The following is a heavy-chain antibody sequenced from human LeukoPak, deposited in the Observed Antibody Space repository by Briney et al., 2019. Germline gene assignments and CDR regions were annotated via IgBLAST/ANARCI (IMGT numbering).Heavy chain of an antibody. V-gene: IGHV1-18*01. CDR3: ARSGADSSGYPIDY. CDR1: GYTFTSYG. Sequence: ASVKVPCKASGYTFTSYGISWVRQTPGQGLEWMGWISAYNGNTNYAQKLQGRVTMTTDTSTSTAYMELRSLRSDDPAVYYCARSGADSSGYPIDYWGQGTLVTVSS. CDR2: ISAYNGNT. J-gene: IGHJ4*02. D-gene: IGHD3-22*01.